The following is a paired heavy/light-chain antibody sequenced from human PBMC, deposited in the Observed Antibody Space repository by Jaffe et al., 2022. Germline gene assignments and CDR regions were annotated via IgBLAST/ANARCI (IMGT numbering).Light chain of an antibody. Sequence: EIVLTQSPGTLSLSPGERATLSCRASLTVSRSHFAWYQQKPGQAPRLLMFDASSRATGTPDRFSGSGSGTDFTLTISRLEPEDFAVYYCQYYSSSGWTFGQGTKVEIK. CDR3: QYYSSSGWT. J-gene: IGKJ1*01. CDR1: LTVSRSH. CDR2: DAS. V-gene: IGKV3-20*01.
Heavy chain of an antibody. D-gene: IGHD1-1*01. CDR3: ARVLEHTIGSTALDY. CDR2: IFHSGNI. CDR1: GGSISSNHW. Sequence: QVQLQESGPGLVKPSGTLFLTCTVSGGSISSNHWWNWVRQPPGKGLEWIGEIFHSGNINYSPALKSRVTISVDKSKNQFSLKLSSVTAADTAVYYCARVLEHTIGSTALDYWGQGTLVTVSS. J-gene: IGHJ4*02. V-gene: IGHV4-4*02.